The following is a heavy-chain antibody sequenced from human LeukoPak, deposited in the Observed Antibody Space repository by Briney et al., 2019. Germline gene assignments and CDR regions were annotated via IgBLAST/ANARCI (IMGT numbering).Heavy chain of an antibody. CDR2: IYYSGST. CDR1: GGSISSGGYY. Sequence: PSETLSLTCTVSGGSISSGGYYWSWIRQHPGKGLEWIGYIYYSGSTYYNPSLKSRVTISVDTSKNQFSLKLSSVTAADTAVYYCARGGGGDYYDSSGYYPWSLDYWGQGTLVTVSS. D-gene: IGHD3-22*01. V-gene: IGHV4-31*03. CDR3: ARGGGGDYYDSSGYYPWSLDY. J-gene: IGHJ4*02.